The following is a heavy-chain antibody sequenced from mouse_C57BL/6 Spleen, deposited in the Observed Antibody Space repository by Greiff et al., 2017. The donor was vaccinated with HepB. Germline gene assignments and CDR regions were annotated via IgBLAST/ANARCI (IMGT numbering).Heavy chain of an antibody. CDR3: ARDWYADY. CDR2: INPSSGYT. J-gene: IGHJ2*01. D-gene: IGHD1-1*02. CDR1: GYTFTSYW. Sequence: VQLQQSGAELAKPGASVKLSCKASGYTFTSYWMHWVKQRPGQGLEWIGYINPSSGYTKYNQKFKDKATLTADKSSITAYMQLSSLTYEDSAVYYCARDWYADYWGQGTTLTVSS. V-gene: IGHV1-7*01.